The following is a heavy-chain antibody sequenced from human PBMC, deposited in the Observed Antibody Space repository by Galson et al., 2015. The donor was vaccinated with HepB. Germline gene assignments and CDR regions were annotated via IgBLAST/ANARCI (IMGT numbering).Heavy chain of an antibody. D-gene: IGHD3-22*01. J-gene: IGHJ6*02. CDR3: ARGEHYYDSSGYYLNYYYYGMDV. CDR1: GGSFSSYY. CDR2: IYYSGST. V-gene: IGHV4-59*01. Sequence: ETLSLTCTVSGGSFSSYYWSWIRQPPGKGLEWIGYIYYSGSTNYNPSLKGRVTISVDTSKNQFSLKLSSVTAADTAVYYCARGEHYYDSSGYYLNYYYYGMDVWGQGTTVTVSS.